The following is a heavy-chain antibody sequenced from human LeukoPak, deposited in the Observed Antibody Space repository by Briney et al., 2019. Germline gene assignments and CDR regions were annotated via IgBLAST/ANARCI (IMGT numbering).Heavy chain of an antibody. Sequence: ASVKVSCKASGYTFTSYAMNWVRQAPGQGLEWMGWINTNTGNPTYAQGFTGRFVFSLDTSVSTAYLQISSLKAEDTAVYYCARGEWAYGGNAVGYFDYWGQGTLVTVSS. CDR1: GYTFTSYA. CDR2: INTNTGNP. V-gene: IGHV7-4-1*02. J-gene: IGHJ4*02. CDR3: ARGEWAYGGNAVGYFDY. D-gene: IGHD4-23*01.